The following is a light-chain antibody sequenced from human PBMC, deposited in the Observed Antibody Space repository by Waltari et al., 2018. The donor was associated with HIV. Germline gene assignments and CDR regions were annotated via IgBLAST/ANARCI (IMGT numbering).Light chain of an antibody. J-gene: IGKJ1*01. CDR1: QSVSSRY. CDR2: NVS. CDR3: QQYDVSRT. V-gene: IGKV3-20*01. Sequence: EIVLTQSPATLSLSPGERATLSCRASQSVSSRYLAWYQQKPGQAPRLVIYNVSKRATGIPDRFTGSGSGTDFTLTINSLEPEDFAVYLCQQYDVSRTFGQGTKVEVK.